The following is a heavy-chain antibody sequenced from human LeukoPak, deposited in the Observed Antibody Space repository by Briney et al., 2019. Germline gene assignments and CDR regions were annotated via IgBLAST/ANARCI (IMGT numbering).Heavy chain of an antibody. V-gene: IGHV4-59*01. CDR3: ARDVGDFWSGYYYFDY. CDR2: IYYSGST. Sequence: PSETLSLTCTVSGGSISSYYWSWIRQPPGKGLEWIGYIYYSGSTNYNPSLKSRVTISVDTSKNQFSLKLSSVTAADTAVYYCARDVGDFWSGYYYFDYWGQGTLVTVSS. J-gene: IGHJ4*02. CDR1: GGSISSYY. D-gene: IGHD3-3*01.